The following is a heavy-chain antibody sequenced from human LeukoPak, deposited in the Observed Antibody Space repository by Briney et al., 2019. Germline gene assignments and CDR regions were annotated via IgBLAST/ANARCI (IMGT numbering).Heavy chain of an antibody. CDR3: AKSEQWLVVGYFDY. J-gene: IGHJ4*02. CDR1: GFTFSSYA. Sequence: GGSLRLSCAASGFTFSSYAMSWVRQAPGKGLEWVSAISGSGGSTYYADSVEGRFTISRDNSKNTLYLQMNSLRAEDTAVYYCAKSEQWLVVGYFDYWGQGTLVTVSS. D-gene: IGHD6-19*01. V-gene: IGHV3-23*01. CDR2: ISGSGGST.